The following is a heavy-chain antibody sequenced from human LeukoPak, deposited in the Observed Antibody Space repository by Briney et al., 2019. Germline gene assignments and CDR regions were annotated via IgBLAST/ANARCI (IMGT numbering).Heavy chain of an antibody. Sequence: GASVKVSCKASGYTFTSYAMHWVRQAPGQRLEWMGWISAYNGNTNHAQKLQGRVTMTADTNTNTVSMELRSLRFDDTAVYFCARDYILPLETDNGDGFAIWGQGTVVTVSS. CDR3: ARDYILPLETDNGDGFAI. CDR2: ISAYNGNT. J-gene: IGHJ3*02. V-gene: IGHV1-18*01. D-gene: IGHD3-3*02. CDR1: GYTFTSYA.